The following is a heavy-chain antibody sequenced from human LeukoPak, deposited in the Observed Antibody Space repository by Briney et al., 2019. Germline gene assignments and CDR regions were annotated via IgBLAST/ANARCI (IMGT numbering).Heavy chain of an antibody. D-gene: IGHD3-10*01. Sequence: ASVKVSCKASGYTFTGYYMHWVRQAPGQGLEWMGWINPNSGDTNYAQKFQGRVTMTRDTSITTAYMELSRLRSDDTAVYYCARDPFYYGSGPGGWFDPWGQGTLVTVSS. CDR2: INPNSGDT. J-gene: IGHJ5*02. V-gene: IGHV1-2*02. CDR1: GYTFTGYY. CDR3: ARDPFYYGSGPGGWFDP.